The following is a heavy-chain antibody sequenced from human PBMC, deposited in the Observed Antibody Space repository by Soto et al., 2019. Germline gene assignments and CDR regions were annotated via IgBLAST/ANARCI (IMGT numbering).Heavy chain of an antibody. CDR2: IYTSGST. J-gene: IGHJ6*02. CDR1: GGSISSYY. D-gene: IGHD6-6*01. Sequence: SETLSLTCTVSGGSISSYYWSWIRQPAGKGLEWIGRIYTSGSTNYNPSLKSRVTMSVDTSKNQLSLKLSSVTAADTAVYYCARDGVAARPSVYYYYYGMDVWGQGTTVTVSS. CDR3: ARDGVAARPSVYYYYYGMDV. V-gene: IGHV4-4*07.